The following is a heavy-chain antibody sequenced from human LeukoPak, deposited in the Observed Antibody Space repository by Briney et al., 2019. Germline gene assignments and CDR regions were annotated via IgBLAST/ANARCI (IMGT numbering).Heavy chain of an antibody. D-gene: IGHD3-22*01. V-gene: IGHV3-13*04. CDR2: ISTAGDT. Sequence: PGGSLRLSCAASGFTFSSYDMHWVRQATGKGLEWVSGISTAGDTFYPGSVKGRFTIFRENAKNSLFLQMNSLRAGDTAVYYCARVYYDSSPHFDLWGRGTLVTVSS. CDR3: ARVYYDSSPHFDL. J-gene: IGHJ2*01. CDR1: GFTFSSYD.